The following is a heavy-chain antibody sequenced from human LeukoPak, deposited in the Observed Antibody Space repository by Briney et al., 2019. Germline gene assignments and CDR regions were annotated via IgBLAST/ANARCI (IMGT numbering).Heavy chain of an antibody. Sequence: GGSLRLSCAASGFTFSSYWMHWVRQAPGKGLVWVSRINSDGSSTSYADSVKGRFTISRDNAKNTLYLQMNSLGAEDTAVYYCARAGMGYDILTGYRLFDYWGQGTLVTVSS. CDR2: INSDGSST. V-gene: IGHV3-74*01. CDR1: GFTFSSYW. J-gene: IGHJ4*02. CDR3: ARAGMGYDILTGYRLFDY. D-gene: IGHD3-9*01.